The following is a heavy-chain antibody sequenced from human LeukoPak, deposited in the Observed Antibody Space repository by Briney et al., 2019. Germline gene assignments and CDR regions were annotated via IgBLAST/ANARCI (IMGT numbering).Heavy chain of an antibody. CDR3: STAKFDN. Sequence: PGGSLRVSCAASGFALSSYIINWVRQTPGKGLEWLSHISSSGNNIYYADSVRGRFTISRDNAKNSLYLQMNNLRAEDTAVYYCSTAKFDNWGQGTLVTVSS. CDR2: ISSSGNNI. V-gene: IGHV3-48*01. CDR1: GFALSSYI. J-gene: IGHJ4*02.